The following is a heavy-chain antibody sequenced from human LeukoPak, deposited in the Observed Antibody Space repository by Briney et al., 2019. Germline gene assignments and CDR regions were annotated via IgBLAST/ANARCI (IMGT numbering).Heavy chain of an antibody. CDR2: FDPEDGGT. D-gene: IGHD3-3*01. V-gene: IGHV1-24*01. CDR3: TASEGPYYDSWNTYSDYSDH. J-gene: IGHJ4*02. CDR1: GSTLTELS. Sequence: ASVKVSCKVSGSTLTELSMHWVRQAPGKGLEWMGGFDPEDGGTVYAQKFQGRFIMTEDTSTDTAYMELTSLKSEDTAVYYCTASEGPYYDSWNTYSDYSDHWGQGTLVTVSS.